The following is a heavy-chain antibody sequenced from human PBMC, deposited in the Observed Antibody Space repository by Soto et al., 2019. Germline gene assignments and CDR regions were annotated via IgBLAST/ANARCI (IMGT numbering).Heavy chain of an antibody. CDR2: IYYSGNA. Sequence: QVQLQESGPGLVKPSQTLSLTCSVSGDSIRNGDYYWNWIRQPPGKGLEWIGRIYYSGNAYYNPTLKSRVTISVDTSKNRFSLRLSSVTAADTAVYYCTRVWFGELVSDYWGQGTLVTVSS. D-gene: IGHD3-10*01. CDR3: TRVWFGELVSDY. V-gene: IGHV4-30-4*01. J-gene: IGHJ4*02. CDR1: GDSIRNGDYY.